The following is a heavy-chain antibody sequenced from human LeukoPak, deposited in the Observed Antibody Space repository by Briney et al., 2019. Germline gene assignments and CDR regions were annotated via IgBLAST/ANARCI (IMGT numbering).Heavy chain of an antibody. Sequence: SETLSLTCAVYGGSFSGYYWSWIRQPSGKGLEWIGEINHSGSTNYNPSLKSRVTISVDTSKNQFSLKLTSVTAADTAVYFCARARNYYDSSDYYYEGDAFDIWGQGTMVTVSS. CDR1: GGSFSGYY. CDR2: INHSGST. J-gene: IGHJ3*02. D-gene: IGHD3-22*01. V-gene: IGHV4-34*01. CDR3: ARARNYYDSSDYYYEGDAFDI.